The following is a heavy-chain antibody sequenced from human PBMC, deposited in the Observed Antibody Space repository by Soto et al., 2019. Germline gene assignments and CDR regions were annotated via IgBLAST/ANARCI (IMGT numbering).Heavy chain of an antibody. Sequence: GESLKISCKGSGYSFTSYWIGWVRQMPGKGLEWMGIIYPGDSDTRYSPSFQGQVTISADKSISTAYLQWSSLKASDTAMYYCARPITMIVVDTDAFDIWGQGTMVTVSS. V-gene: IGHV5-51*01. CDR1: GYSFTSYW. CDR2: IYPGDSDT. D-gene: IGHD3-22*01. J-gene: IGHJ3*02. CDR3: ARPITMIVVDTDAFDI.